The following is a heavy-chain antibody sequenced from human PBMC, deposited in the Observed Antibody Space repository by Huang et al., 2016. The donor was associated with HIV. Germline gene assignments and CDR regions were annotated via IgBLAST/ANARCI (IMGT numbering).Heavy chain of an antibody. V-gene: IGHV1-24*01. J-gene: IGHJ4*02. CDR1: GYTLTELS. Sequence: SVKVSCKVSGYTLTELSMHWVRQAPGKGLEWMGGFDPEDGETIYAQKFQGRVTMTDHTSTDTAYMERSSLRSEDTAVYYCATVYRRFRNHDSGDYYFDYWDQGTLVTVSS. CDR3: ATVYRRFRNHDSGDYYFDY. D-gene: IGHD3-22*01. CDR2: FDPEDGET.